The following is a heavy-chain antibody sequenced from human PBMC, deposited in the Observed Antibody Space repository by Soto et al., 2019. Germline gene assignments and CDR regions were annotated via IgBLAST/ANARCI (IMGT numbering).Heavy chain of an antibody. CDR1: GFTFSSYS. V-gene: IGHV3-21*01. J-gene: IGHJ4*02. CDR2: ISSSSSYI. CDR3: ARDGDSSGWYRDFDY. Sequence: GGSLRLSCAASGFTFSSYSMNRVRQAPGKGLEWVSSISSSSSYIYYADSVKGRFTISRDNAKNSLYLQMNSLRAEDTAVYYCARDGDSSGWYRDFDYWGQGTLVTVSS. D-gene: IGHD6-19*01.